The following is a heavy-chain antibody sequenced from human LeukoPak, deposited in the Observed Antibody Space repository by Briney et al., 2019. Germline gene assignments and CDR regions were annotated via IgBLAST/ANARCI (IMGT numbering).Heavy chain of an antibody. D-gene: IGHD4-23*01. CDR2: IYTSGST. J-gene: IGHJ4*02. Sequence: NPSETLSLTCTVSGGSISSYYWSWIRQPAGKGLEWIGRIYTSGSTNYNPSLKSRVTMSVDTSKNQFSLKLSSVTAADTAVYYCARSHPPYYGGNSQMDYWGQGTLVTVSS. CDR1: GGSISSYY. V-gene: IGHV4-4*07. CDR3: ARSHPPYYGGNSQMDY.